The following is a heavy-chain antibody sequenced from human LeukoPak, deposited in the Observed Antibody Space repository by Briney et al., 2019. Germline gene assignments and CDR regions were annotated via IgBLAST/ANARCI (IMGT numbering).Heavy chain of an antibody. CDR2: IIPIFGTA. Sequence: SVKVSCKASGGTFSSYAISWVRQAPGQGLEWMGGIIPIFGTANYAQKFQGRVTITTDESTSTAYMELSGLRSEDTAVYYCASTRRTAMPSYYFDYWGQGALVTVSS. J-gene: IGHJ4*02. D-gene: IGHD5-18*01. CDR1: GGTFSSYA. V-gene: IGHV1-69*05. CDR3: ASTRRTAMPSYYFDY.